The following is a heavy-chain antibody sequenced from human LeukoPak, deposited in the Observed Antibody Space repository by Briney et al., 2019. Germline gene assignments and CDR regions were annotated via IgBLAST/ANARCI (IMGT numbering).Heavy chain of an antibody. V-gene: IGHV1-69*06. Sequence: ASVKVSCKASGGTFSSYAISWVRQAPGQGLEWMGGIIPIFGTANYAQKFQGRVTITADKSTSTAYMELSSLRSEDTAVYHCASIETPYGHVDYWGQGTLVTVSS. CDR3: ASIETPYGHVDY. CDR2: IIPIFGTA. CDR1: GGTFSSYA. J-gene: IGHJ4*02. D-gene: IGHD3-10*01.